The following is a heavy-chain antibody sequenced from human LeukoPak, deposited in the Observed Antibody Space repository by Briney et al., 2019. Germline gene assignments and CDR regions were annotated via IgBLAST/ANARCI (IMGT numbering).Heavy chain of an antibody. CDR1: GYSFTSYW. V-gene: IGHV5-51*01. CDR2: IFPGDSDT. D-gene: IGHD2-15*01. Sequence: GESLKISCKGSGYSFTSYWIGWVRQMPGKGLEWMGIIFPGDSDTRYSPSFQGQVTISADKSISTAYLQWSSLKASDTAMYYCARARSTCSGGSCYSDYYGMDVWGQGTTVTVSS. J-gene: IGHJ6*02. CDR3: ARARSTCSGGSCYSDYYGMDV.